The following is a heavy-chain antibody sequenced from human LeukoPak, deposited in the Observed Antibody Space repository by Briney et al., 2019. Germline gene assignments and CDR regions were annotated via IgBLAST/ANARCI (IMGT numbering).Heavy chain of an antibody. D-gene: IGHD2-8*01. V-gene: IGHV1-46*01. Sequence: ASVKVSCKASGYTSTSYYMHWVRQAPGQGLEWMGIINPSGGSTSYAQKFQGRVTMTRDTSTSTVYMELSSLRSEDTAVYYCARTDCTNGVCYIPYFDYWGQGTLVTVSS. CDR2: INPSGGST. CDR3: ARTDCTNGVCYIPYFDY. J-gene: IGHJ4*02. CDR1: GYTSTSYY.